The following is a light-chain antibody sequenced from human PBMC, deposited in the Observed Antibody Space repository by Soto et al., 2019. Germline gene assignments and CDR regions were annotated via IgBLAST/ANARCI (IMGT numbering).Light chain of an antibody. J-gene: IGKJ5*01. CDR3: QHRSNWPTSCT. CDR2: XAY. CDR1: QGISSN. Sequence: IVMTQSVATLSVSPGERATLSCRASQGISSNFAWYQRKPGQAPRLLIXXAYXRATEIPARFSGSGSGTDFTLTISSLEPEDFAVAYCQHRSNWPTSCTFGQGTKVEIK. V-gene: IGKV3-11*01.